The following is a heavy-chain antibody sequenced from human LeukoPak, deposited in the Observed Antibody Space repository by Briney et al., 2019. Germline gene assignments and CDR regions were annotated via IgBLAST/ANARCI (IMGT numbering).Heavy chain of an antibody. V-gene: IGHV3-30-3*01. D-gene: IGHD4-17*01. J-gene: IGHJ6*02. CDR3: ARGSDYGDYYYYGMDV. CDR2: ISYVGTHK. CDR1: AFTFSSYA. Sequence: PGRSLRLSCAASAFTFSSYALPWVRQAPGKGLEWVAVISYVGTHKYYADSVKGRFTISRDNSKNTLYLQMNSLRPEDTAVYYCARGSDYGDYYYYGMDVWGQGTTVTVSS.